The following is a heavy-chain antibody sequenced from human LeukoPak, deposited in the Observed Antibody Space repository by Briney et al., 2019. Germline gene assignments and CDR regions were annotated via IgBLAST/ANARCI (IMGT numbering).Heavy chain of an antibody. CDR3: AKTFLTAYDTYFYYYGLDV. J-gene: IGHJ6*02. V-gene: IGHV1-69*13. CDR2: INPVFGTA. CDR1: GGTVSSYA. Sequence: ASVKVSCKASGGTVSSYAISWVRQDPGQGLEWMGGINPVFGTAHYAQKFQDRVTITADESTSTAYMELSSLRSEDTAVYYCAKTFLTAYDTYFYYYGLDVWGQGTPVTVSS. D-gene: IGHD3-9*01.